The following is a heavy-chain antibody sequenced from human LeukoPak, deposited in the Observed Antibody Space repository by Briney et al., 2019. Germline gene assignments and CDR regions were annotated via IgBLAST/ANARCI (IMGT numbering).Heavy chain of an antibody. CDR1: GFTFSSYN. V-gene: IGHV3-66*01. CDR2: IYSGGST. J-gene: IGHJ4*02. CDR3: ARERGHLDY. D-gene: IGHD6-25*01. Sequence: PGGSLRLSCVASGFTFSSYNINWVRQAPGKGLEWVSVIYSGGSTYYADSVKGRFTISRDNSKNTLYLQMNSLRAEDTAVYYCARERGHLDYWGQGTLVTVSS.